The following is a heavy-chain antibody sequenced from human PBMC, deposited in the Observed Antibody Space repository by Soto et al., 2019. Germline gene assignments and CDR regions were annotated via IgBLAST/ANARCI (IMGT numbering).Heavy chain of an antibody. CDR2: IIPIFGTA. D-gene: IGHD5-18*01. CDR3: ARVRYSYGPNDAFDI. V-gene: IGHV1-69*13. CDR1: GGTFSSYA. J-gene: IGHJ3*02. Sequence: SVKVSCKTSGGTFSSYAISWVRQAPGQGLEWMGGIIPIFGTANYAQKFQGRVTITADESTSTAYMELSNLRSEDTAVYYCARVRYSYGPNDAFDIWGQGTMVTVSS.